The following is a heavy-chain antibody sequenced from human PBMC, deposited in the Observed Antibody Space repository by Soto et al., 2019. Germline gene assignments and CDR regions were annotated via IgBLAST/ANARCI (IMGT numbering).Heavy chain of an antibody. CDR2: IYYSGST. V-gene: IGHV4-31*03. J-gene: IGHJ6*02. CDR3: ARDISTSYYGMDV. CDR1: GGSISSGGYY. Sequence: SETLSLTCTVSGGSISSGGYYWSWIRQHPGKGLEWIGYIYYSGSTYYNPSLKSRVTISVDTSKNQFSLKLSSVTAADTAVYYCARDISTSYYGMDVWGQGTPVTVSS. D-gene: IGHD2-2*01.